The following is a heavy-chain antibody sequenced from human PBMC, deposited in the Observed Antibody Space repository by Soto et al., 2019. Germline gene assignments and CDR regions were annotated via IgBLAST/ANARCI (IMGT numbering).Heavy chain of an antibody. CDR2: IHSRSGYI. CDR1: GFTFSSYA. Sequence: PGGSLRLSCAASGFTFSSYAMSWVRQAPGKGLEWVSSIHSRSGYIYYADSVKGRFTISRDNAKNSLFLQMNSLRVEDTAVYYCAREGYGSGTYSPYYFYGMDVWGQGTTVTVSS. D-gene: IGHD3-10*01. CDR3: AREGYGSGTYSPYYFYGMDV. V-gene: IGHV3-21*01. J-gene: IGHJ6*02.